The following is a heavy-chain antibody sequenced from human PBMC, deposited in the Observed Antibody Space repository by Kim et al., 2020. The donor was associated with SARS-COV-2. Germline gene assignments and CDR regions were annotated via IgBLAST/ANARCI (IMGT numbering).Heavy chain of an antibody. CDR2: ISYDGSNK. CDR3: ASLESFQGVAAPQGAFDI. J-gene: IGHJ3*02. D-gene: IGHD6-19*01. CDR1: GFTFSSYA. V-gene: IGHV3-30-3*01. Sequence: GGSLRLSCAASGFTFSSYAMHWVRQAPGKGLEWVAVISYDGSNKYYADSVKGRFTISRDNSKNTLYLQMNSLRAEDTAVYYCASLESFQGVAAPQGAFDIWGQGTMVTVSS.